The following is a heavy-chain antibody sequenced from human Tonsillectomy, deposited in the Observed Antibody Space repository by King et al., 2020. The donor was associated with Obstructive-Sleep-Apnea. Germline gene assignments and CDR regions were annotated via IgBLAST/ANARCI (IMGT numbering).Heavy chain of an antibody. CDR3: SVETTGHYDFWSNMGDAFDI. V-gene: IGHV4-39*07. CDR2: IYYSGST. J-gene: IGHJ3*02. Sequence: QLQESGPGLVKPSETLSLTCTVSGGSISSSSYYWGWIRQPPGKGLEWIGSIYYSGSTYYNPALKSRVTISVDTSKNQFSLRLTSVTAADTAVYYCSVETTGHYDFWSNMGDAFDIWGQGTMVTVSS. D-gene: IGHD3-3*01. CDR1: GGSISSSSYY.